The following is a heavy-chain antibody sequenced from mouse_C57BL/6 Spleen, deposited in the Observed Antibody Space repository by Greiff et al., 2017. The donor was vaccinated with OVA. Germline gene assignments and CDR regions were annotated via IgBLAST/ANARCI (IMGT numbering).Heavy chain of an antibody. CDR2: ISYDGSN. V-gene: IGHV3-6*01. J-gene: IGHJ2*01. Sequence: DVQLQESGPGLVKPSQSLSLTCSVTGYSITSGYYWNWIRQFPGNKLEWMGYISYDGSNNYNPSLKNRISITRDTSKNQFFLKLNSVTTEDTATYYCAREGRGELDYWGQGTTLTVSS. CDR1: GYSITSGYY. CDR3: AREGRGELDY.